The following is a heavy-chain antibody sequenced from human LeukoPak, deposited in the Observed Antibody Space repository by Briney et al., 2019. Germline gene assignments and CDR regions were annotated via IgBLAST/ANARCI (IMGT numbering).Heavy chain of an antibody. V-gene: IGHV1-18*01. J-gene: IGHJ6*02. CDR1: GYTFTSYG. Sequence: GASVKVSCKASGYTFTSYGISWVRQAPGQGLEWMGWISAYNGNTNYAQKLQGRVTMTTDTSTSTAYMELRSLRSDDTAVYCCARDPWYYCDSSGYYYYYGMDVWGQGTTVTVSS. D-gene: IGHD3-22*01. CDR2: ISAYNGNT. CDR3: ARDPWYYCDSSGYYYYYGMDV.